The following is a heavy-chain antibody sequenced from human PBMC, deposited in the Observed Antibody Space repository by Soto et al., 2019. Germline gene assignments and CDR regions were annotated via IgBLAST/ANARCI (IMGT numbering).Heavy chain of an antibody. CDR3: ARRPYCSSTSCAYYYYYYMDV. J-gene: IGHJ6*03. Sequence: SETLSLTCTVSGGSISSSSYYWGWIRQPPGKGLEWIGSIYYSGSTYYNPSLKSRVTISVDTSKNQFSLKLSSVTAADTAVYYCARRPYCSSTSCAYYYYYYMDVWGKGTTVTVSS. CDR1: GGSISSSSYY. V-gene: IGHV4-39*01. CDR2: IYYSGST. D-gene: IGHD2-2*01.